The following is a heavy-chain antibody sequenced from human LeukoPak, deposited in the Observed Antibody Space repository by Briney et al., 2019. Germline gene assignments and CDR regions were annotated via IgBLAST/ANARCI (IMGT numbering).Heavy chain of an antibody. D-gene: IGHD5-24*01. CDR2: IYAGGST. CDR1: GFTVSNNY. CDR3: ARNVDGVDY. V-gene: IGHV3-66*01. J-gene: IGHJ4*02. Sequence: GGSLRLSCAASGFTVSNNYMSWVRQAPGKGLEWVSVIYAGGSTYYADSVKGRFTISRDNSKSTLYFQMNSLRAEDTAVYYCARNVDGVDYWGQGTAVTVSS.